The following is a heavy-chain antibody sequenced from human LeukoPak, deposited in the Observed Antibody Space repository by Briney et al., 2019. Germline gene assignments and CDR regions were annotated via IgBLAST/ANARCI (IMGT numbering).Heavy chain of an antibody. CDR2: ISGSGGST. J-gene: IGHJ4*02. CDR3: AKDFAPPTPWDYHDSSGYRFDY. V-gene: IGHV3-23*01. CDR1: GFTFSSYA. D-gene: IGHD3-22*01. Sequence: PGGSLRLSCAASGFTFSSYAMSWVRQAPGKGLEWVSAISGSGGSTYYADSVKGRFTISRDNSKNTLYLQMNSLRAEDTAVYYCAKDFAPPTPWDYHDSSGYRFDYWGQGTLVTVSS.